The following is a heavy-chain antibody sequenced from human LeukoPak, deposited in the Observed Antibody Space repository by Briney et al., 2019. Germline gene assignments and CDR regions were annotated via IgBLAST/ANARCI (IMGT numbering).Heavy chain of an antibody. CDR3: ASGPELRYFDWFVEDYYGMDV. CDR1: GGSITIYY. V-gene: IGHV4-59*01. D-gene: IGHD3-9*01. CDR2: IDYSGST. J-gene: IGHJ6*02. Sequence: SETLSLTCTVSGGSITIYYWSWIRQPPRQGLEWIGYIDYSGSTNCNPSLKRRFTIEVDTSKNQFSLKLSSVTAADTAVYYCASGPELRYFDWFVEDYYGMDVWGQGTTVTVSS.